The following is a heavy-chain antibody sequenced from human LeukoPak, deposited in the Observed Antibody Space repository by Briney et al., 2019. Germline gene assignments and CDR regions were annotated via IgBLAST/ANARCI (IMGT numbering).Heavy chain of an antibody. CDR3: ARHAGSYYTYNFDY. CDR1: GGSIRSSSYY. Sequence: SETLSLTCTVSGGSIRSSSYYWGWIRQPRGKGLEWIGSIYYSGSTNYKPSLRSRVTISVDTSKNQFSLKLSSVTAADTAVYYCARHAGSYYTYNFDYWGQGTLVTVSS. V-gene: IGHV4-39*01. CDR2: IYYSGST. D-gene: IGHD3-22*01. J-gene: IGHJ4*02.